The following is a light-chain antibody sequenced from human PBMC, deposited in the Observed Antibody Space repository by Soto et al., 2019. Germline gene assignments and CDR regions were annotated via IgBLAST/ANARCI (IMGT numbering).Light chain of an antibody. CDR2: AAS. Sequence: DIQMTQSPSSLSASVGDRVAITCRASQGISNYLAWYQQKPGKVPKLLIYAASTLQSGVPSRFSGSGSGTDCALTISGLQPEDVATYYCQKYNRAPWTFGQGTKVEIK. CDR3: QKYNRAPWT. CDR1: QGISNY. J-gene: IGKJ1*01. V-gene: IGKV1-27*01.